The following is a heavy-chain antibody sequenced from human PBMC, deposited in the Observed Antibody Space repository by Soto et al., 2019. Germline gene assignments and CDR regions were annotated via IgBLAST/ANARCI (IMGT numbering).Heavy chain of an antibody. V-gene: IGHV3-11*01. J-gene: IGHJ4*02. D-gene: IGHD3-16*02. CDR3: ARGPYDYVWGSDPPHFDY. Sequence: QVQLVESGGGLVKPGGSLRLSCVASGFTFSDYYMSWIRQAPGKGLEWVSYISSSGTTIYYADSVKGRFTISRDNAKNSLYLQMNSLRAEDTAVYYGARGPYDYVWGSDPPHFDYWGQGTLVTVSS. CDR1: GFTFSDYY. CDR2: ISSSGTTI.